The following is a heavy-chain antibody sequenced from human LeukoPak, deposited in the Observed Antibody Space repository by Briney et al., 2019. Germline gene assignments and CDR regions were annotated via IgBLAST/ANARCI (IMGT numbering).Heavy chain of an antibody. J-gene: IGHJ4*02. CDR1: GYTFTSYG. Sequence: ASVKVSCKASGYTFTSYGISWVRQAPGQGLEWMGWISAYNGNTNYAQKLQGRVTMTTDTSTSTAYMELRSLRSDDTAVYYCAREPVFYDILTGYYPQYYFDYWGQGTLVTVSS. D-gene: IGHD3-9*01. CDR2: ISAYNGNT. V-gene: IGHV1-18*01. CDR3: AREPVFYDILTGYYPQYYFDY.